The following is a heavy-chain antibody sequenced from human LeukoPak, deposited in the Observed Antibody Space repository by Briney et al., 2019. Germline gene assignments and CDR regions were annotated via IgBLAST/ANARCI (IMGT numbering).Heavy chain of an antibody. CDR2: IYPGDSDT. V-gene: IGHV5-51*01. D-gene: IGHD2-2*01. J-gene: IGHJ5*02. Sequence: GESLKISCKGSAYSFTSYWIGWVRQMPGKGLEWMGIIYPGDSDTRYSPSFQGQVTISADKSISTAYLQWSSLKASDTAMYYCARSLRYCSSTSCYNNWFDPWGQGTLVTVSS. CDR3: ARSLRYCSSTSCYNNWFDP. CDR1: AYSFTSYW.